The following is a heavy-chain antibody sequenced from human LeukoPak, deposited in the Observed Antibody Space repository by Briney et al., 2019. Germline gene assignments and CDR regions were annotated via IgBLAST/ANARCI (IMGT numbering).Heavy chain of an antibody. CDR2: IYYSGST. CDR3: ARDRGGRGPEYYFDY. CDR1: GGSIGSSSYY. J-gene: IGHJ4*02. D-gene: IGHD3-16*01. V-gene: IGHV4-39*07. Sequence: SETLSLTCTVSGGSIGSSSYYWGWIRQPPGKGLEWIGSIYYSGSTYYNPSLKSRVTTSVDTSKNQFSLKLSSVTAANTAVYYCARDRGGRGPEYYFDYWGQGTLVTVSS.